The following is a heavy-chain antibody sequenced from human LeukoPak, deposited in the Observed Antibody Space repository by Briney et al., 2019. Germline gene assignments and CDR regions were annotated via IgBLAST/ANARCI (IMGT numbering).Heavy chain of an antibody. CDR1: GYSFTSYW. CDR3: ARQNRARIAAAPIDY. V-gene: IGHV5-51*01. CDR2: IYPGDSDT. J-gene: IGHJ4*02. Sequence: NLGESLKISCKGSGYSFTSYWIGWVRQMPGKGLEWMGIIYPGDSDTRYSPSFQGQVTISADKSISTAYLQWSSLKASDTAMYYCARQNRARIAAAPIDYWGQGTLVTVSS. D-gene: IGHD6-13*01.